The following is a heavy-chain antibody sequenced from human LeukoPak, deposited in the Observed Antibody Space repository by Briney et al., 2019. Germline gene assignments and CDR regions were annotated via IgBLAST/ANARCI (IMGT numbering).Heavy chain of an antibody. J-gene: IGHJ4*02. CDR3: ARAYGDNEPFDY. CDR2: IYPDDSDT. Sequence: GESLKISCKGSGYRFTSYWIVWVRQMPGKGLEWIGIIYPDDSDTRYSPSFQSQVTMSADKSISTAYLQWSSLKASDSAMYYCARAYGDNEPFDYWGQGTLVTLSS. D-gene: IGHD4-17*01. CDR1: GYRFTSYW. V-gene: IGHV5-51*01.